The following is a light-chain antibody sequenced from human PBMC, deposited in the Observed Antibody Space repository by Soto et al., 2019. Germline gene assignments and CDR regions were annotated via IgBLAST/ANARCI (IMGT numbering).Light chain of an antibody. Sequence: EIVMTQSPATLSVSPGERATLSCRASQSVSSNLAWYQQKPGQAPRLLIYGASTRATGVPVRFSGSGSGTEFTLHISSLQSEDFAVYYCQHYNNWPPWTFGQGTKVEIK. J-gene: IGKJ1*01. CDR2: GAS. CDR3: QHYNNWPPWT. CDR1: QSVSSN. V-gene: IGKV3-15*01.